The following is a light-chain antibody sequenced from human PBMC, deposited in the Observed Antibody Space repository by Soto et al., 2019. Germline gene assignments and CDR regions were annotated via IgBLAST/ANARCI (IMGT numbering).Light chain of an antibody. J-gene: IGKJ3*01. V-gene: IGKV3-20*01. CDR2: GAS. CDR3: QHFGISPGSI. Sequence: EIVLTQSPGTLSLSPGERATLSCRASQNINSRYLAWYQQKPGQAPRLLIYGASSRATGIPDRFSGSGSGTAFPFPLSRLEPEDLAVNSGQHFGISPGSIFGPGPKVISN. CDR1: QNINSRY.